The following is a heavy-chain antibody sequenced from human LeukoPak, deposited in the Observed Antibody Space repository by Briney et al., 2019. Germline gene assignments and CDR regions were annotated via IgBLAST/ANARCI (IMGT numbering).Heavy chain of an antibody. CDR1: GGSISPYY. CDR3: ARDRLYCSGRSCYSVDWFDP. D-gene: IGHD2-15*01. J-gene: IGHJ5*02. CDR2: IYYSGST. V-gene: IGHV4-59*01. Sequence: SETLSLTCTVSGGSISPYYWSWLRQPPGKGLEWIGYIYYSGSTNYNPSLKSRVTISVDTSKSQFSLKLSSVTAADTAVYYCARDRLYCSGRSCYSVDWFDPWGQGTLVTVSS.